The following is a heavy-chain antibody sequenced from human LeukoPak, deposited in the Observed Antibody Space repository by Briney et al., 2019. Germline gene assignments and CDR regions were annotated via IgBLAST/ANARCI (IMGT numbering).Heavy chain of an antibody. Sequence: PSETLSLTCTVSGGSISRSGYYWGWIRQTPGKGLEWIGSIYYSGSTYYKSSLKSRVTISLDTSKNQFSLKLSSVTAADTAVYYCARARHGYIYGYRPNELGHFFDYWGQGTLVTVSS. D-gene: IGHD5-18*01. CDR3: ARARHGYIYGYRPNELGHFFDY. CDR2: IYYSGST. V-gene: IGHV4-39*07. CDR1: GGSISRSGYY. J-gene: IGHJ4*02.